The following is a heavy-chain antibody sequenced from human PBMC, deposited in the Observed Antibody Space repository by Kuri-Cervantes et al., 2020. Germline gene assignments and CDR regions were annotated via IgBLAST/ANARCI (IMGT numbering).Heavy chain of an antibody. Sequence: GGSLRLSCAASGFTFSSYWMSWVRQAPGKGLEWVANIKQDGSEKYYVDSVKGRFTISRDNAKNSLYLQMNSLRAEDTAVYYCAKRDSVVVTARDAFDIWGQGTMVTVSS. J-gene: IGHJ3*02. V-gene: IGHV3-7*03. CDR1: GFTFSSYW. CDR3: AKRDSVVVTARDAFDI. D-gene: IGHD2-21*02. CDR2: IKQDGSEK.